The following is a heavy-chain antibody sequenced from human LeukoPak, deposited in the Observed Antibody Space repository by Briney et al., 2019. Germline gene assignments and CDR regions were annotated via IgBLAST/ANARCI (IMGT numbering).Heavy chain of an antibody. J-gene: IGHJ4*02. CDR1: GFTVSSNY. Sequence: GGSLRLSCAASGFTVSSNYMSWVRQAPGKGLEWVSVIYSDGSTYYADSVKARFTISRDNSKNTLYLQMNSLRAEDTAVYYCAKVSDPITMVRGVINYWGQGTLVTVSS. D-gene: IGHD3-10*01. V-gene: IGHV3-66*02. CDR2: IYSDGST. CDR3: AKVSDPITMVRGVINY.